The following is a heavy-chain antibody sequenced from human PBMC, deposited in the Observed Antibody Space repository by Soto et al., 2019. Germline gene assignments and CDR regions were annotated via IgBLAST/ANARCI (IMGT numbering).Heavy chain of an antibody. J-gene: IGHJ3*02. V-gene: IGHV3-66*01. CDR1: GFTVSSNY. CDR2: IYRGGTT. CDR3: VREVAAPDAFYI. Sequence: GGSLRLSCAASGFTVSSNYMSWVRQAPGKGLEWVSVIYRGGTTYYADSVKGRFSMFRDNSNNTLYLQMNSLRAEDTAVYYCVREVAAPDAFYIRAQRTTVPVS.